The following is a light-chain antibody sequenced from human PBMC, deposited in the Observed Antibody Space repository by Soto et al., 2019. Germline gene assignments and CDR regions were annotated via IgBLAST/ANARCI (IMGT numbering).Light chain of an antibody. CDR1: QGISSY. J-gene: IGKJ2*01. CDR2: VAS. V-gene: IGKV1-9*01. CDR3: QQLNSYPIT. Sequence: DIQLTQSPSFLSASVGDRVTITCRASQGISSYLAWFQQKPGKAPNLLIYVASTLQSGVQSRFSGSGSATEFTLTISSLQHEDFATYYCQQLNSYPITFGQGTKLEIK.